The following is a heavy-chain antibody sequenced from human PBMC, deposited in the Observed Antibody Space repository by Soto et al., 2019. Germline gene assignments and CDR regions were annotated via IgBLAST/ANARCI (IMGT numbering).Heavy chain of an antibody. CDR3: ARSRDGYSFYFYYGMDG. Sequence: PGGSLRLSCAASGFIFTSYGMHWVRQAPGKGLEWMALILHDGSAEYYADSVKGRFTISRDNSKNTLYLQMNSLTAEDTAVYYCARSRDGYSFYFYYGMDGWGQVTKVTVYS. CDR2: ILHDGSAE. J-gene: IGHJ6*02. V-gene: IGHV3-30*03. CDR1: GFIFTSYG. D-gene: IGHD4-4*01.